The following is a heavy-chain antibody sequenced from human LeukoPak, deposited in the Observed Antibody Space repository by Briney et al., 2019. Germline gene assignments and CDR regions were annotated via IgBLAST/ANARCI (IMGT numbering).Heavy chain of an antibody. Sequence: GESLKISCAASGFTFSSYEMNWVRQAPGKGLEWVSYISSSGSTIYYADSVKGRFTISRDNAKNSLYLQMNSLRAEDTAICYCAKGTTYYGGSIYFDYWGQGTLVTVSS. V-gene: IGHV3-48*03. J-gene: IGHJ4*02. CDR2: ISSSGSTI. D-gene: IGHD4-23*01. CDR1: GFTFSSYE. CDR3: AKGTTYYGGSIYFDY.